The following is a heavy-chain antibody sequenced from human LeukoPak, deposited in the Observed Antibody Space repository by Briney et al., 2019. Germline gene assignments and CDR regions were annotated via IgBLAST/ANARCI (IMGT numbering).Heavy chain of an antibody. CDR3: ARTQRYCSSTSCPDYGMDV. CDR1: GGSISSYY. CDR2: IYYSGST. Sequence: SETLSLTCTVSGGSISSYYWSWIRQPPGNGLEWIGYIYYSGSTNYNPSLKSRVTISVDTSKNQFALKLSSVTAADTAVYYCARTQRYCSSTSCPDYGMDVWGQGTTVAVSS. D-gene: IGHD2-2*01. V-gene: IGHV4-59*01. J-gene: IGHJ6*02.